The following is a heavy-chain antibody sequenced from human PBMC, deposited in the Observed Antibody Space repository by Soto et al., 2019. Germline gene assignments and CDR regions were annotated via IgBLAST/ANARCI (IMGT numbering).Heavy chain of an antibody. J-gene: IGHJ5*02. CDR3: TRDIATYCTSTSCPNWFDP. D-gene: IGHD2-2*01. Sequence: LRLSCAASGFTVSSYWMHWVRQASGKGLVWVSRINSDGSSTMYADSVTGRFTISRDNAKNTLYLQMNSLRAEDTAVYYCTRDIATYCTSTSCPNWFDPWGQGTLVTVSS. CDR2: INSDGSST. CDR1: GFTVSSYW. V-gene: IGHV3-74*03.